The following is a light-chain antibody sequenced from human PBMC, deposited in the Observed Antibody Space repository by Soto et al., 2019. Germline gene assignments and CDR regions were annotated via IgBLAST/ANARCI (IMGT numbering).Light chain of an antibody. V-gene: IGLV1-51*01. J-gene: IGLJ2*01. Sequence: QSVLTQSPSVSAAPGQQVTIYCSGSRSNIGNNYVSWYQQLPGTAPKLLIYDNNKPPSGIPDRFSGSKSGTSGTLDITGLQAGDEADYYCATWDGSLPGEVFGGGTKLTVL. CDR3: ATWDGSLPGEV. CDR1: RSNIGNNY. CDR2: DNN.